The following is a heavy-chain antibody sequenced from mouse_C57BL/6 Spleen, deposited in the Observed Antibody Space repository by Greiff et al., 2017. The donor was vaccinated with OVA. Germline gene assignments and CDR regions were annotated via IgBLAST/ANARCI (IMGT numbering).Heavy chain of an antibody. V-gene: IGHV1-76*01. D-gene: IGHD3-2*02. CDR2: IYPGSGNT. J-gene: IGHJ3*01. Sequence: QVQLQQSGAELVRPGASVKLSCKASGYTFTDYYINWVKQRPGQGLEWIARIYPGSGNTYYNEKFKGKATLTAEKSSRTAYMQLSSLTSEDSAVYFCAREEGQLRTWFAYWGQGTLVTVSA. CDR1: GYTFTDYY. CDR3: AREEGQLRTWFAY.